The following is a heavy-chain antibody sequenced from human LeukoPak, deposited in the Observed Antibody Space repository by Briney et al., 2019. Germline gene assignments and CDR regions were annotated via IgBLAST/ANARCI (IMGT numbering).Heavy chain of an antibody. CDR2: ISGSGSST. CDR1: GFTFSSYA. V-gene: IGHV3-23*01. CDR3: AKDDAWLQFGG. Sequence: GGSLRLSCAASGFTFSSYAMSWVRQAPGKGLEWVSSISGSGSSTYYADSVKGRFTISRDNSKGTVYLQMNSLRPEDTAVYYCAKDDAWLQFGGWGRGTLVTVSS. D-gene: IGHD5-24*01. J-gene: IGHJ4*02.